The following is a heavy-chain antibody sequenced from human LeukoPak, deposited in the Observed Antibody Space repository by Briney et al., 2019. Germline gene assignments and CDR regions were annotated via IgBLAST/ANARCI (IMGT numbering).Heavy chain of an antibody. CDR3: AREPPGY. CDR1: GGSVTSGNYY. J-gene: IGHJ4*02. CDR2: IYTNGGA. Sequence: SQTLSLTCTVSGGSVTSGNYYWNWLRQPAGKGLEWIGRIYTNGGASYNPSLNSRVTISIDASKNQFSLKLSSVTAADTAVYYCAREPPGYWGQGILVTVSS. V-gene: IGHV4-61*02.